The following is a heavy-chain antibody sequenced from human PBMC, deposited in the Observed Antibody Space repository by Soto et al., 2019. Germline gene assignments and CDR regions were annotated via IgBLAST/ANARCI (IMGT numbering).Heavy chain of an antibody. CDR3: AREGALKPFSS. CDR1: GFTFSNYN. V-gene: IGHV3-21*01. Sequence: GSLRLSCVASGFTFSNYNMNWVRQAPGKGLEWVSHISGSSIYIHYADSVRGRFTISRDNAKNSVYLQMDSLRVEDTAVYYCAREGALKPFSSWGQGALVTVSS. J-gene: IGHJ5*02. CDR2: ISGSSIYI.